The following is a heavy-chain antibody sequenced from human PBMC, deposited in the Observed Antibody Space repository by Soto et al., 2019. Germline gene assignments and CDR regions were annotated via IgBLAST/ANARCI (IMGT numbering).Heavy chain of an antibody. V-gene: IGHV3-48*01. CDR2: ISSSSSTI. J-gene: IGHJ3*02. D-gene: IGHD2-15*01. Sequence: EVQLVESGGGLVQPGGSLRLSCAASGFTFSSYSMNWVRQAPGKGLEWVSYISSSSSTIYYADSVKGRFTISRDNAKNSLYLHMNSLRAEDTAVYYCARALSVVVPADIWGQGTMVTVSS. CDR3: ARALSVVVPADI. CDR1: GFTFSSYS.